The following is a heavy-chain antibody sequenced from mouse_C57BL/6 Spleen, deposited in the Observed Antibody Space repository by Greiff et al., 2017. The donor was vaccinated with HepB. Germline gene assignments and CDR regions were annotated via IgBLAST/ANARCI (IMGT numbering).Heavy chain of an antibody. D-gene: IGHD4-1*01. CDR1: GFTFSDYG. Sequence: DVMLVESGGGLVKPGGSLKLSCAASGFTFSDYGMHWVRQAPEKGLEWVAYISSGSSTIYYADTVKGRFTISRDNAKNTLFLQMTSLRSEDTAMYYCARKTGTWEWFAYWGQGTLVTVSA. CDR3: ARKTGTWEWFAY. J-gene: IGHJ3*01. CDR2: ISSGSSTI. V-gene: IGHV5-17*01.